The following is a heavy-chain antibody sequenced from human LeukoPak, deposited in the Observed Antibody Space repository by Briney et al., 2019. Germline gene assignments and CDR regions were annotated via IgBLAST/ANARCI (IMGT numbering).Heavy chain of an antibody. V-gene: IGHV3-30-3*01. CDR1: GFTFSSYA. Sequence: PGGCLRLSCAASGFTFSSYAMHWVRQAPGKGLEWVAVISYGGSNEYYADSVKGRFTISRDNSKNTLYLQMNSLRAEDTAVYYCARDRCSGGSCYPDAFDIWGQGTIVTVSS. CDR3: ARDRCSGGSCYPDAFDI. D-gene: IGHD2-15*01. CDR2: ISYGGSNE. J-gene: IGHJ3*02.